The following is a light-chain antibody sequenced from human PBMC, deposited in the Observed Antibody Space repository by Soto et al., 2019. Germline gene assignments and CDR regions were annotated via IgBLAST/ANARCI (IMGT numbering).Light chain of an antibody. Sequence: DVQMTQSPSSLSASVGHKSTITCQATQDISNYLNWYQQKPGEAPKLLIYDASKLETGVPSRFSGSGSGTDFTFTISSLQPEDFATYHCQQYDHLPITFGQGTRLEIK. CDR3: QQYDHLPIT. CDR2: DAS. J-gene: IGKJ5*01. V-gene: IGKV1-33*01. CDR1: QDISNY.